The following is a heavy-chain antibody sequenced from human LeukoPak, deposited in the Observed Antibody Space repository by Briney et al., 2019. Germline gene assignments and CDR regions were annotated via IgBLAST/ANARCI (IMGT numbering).Heavy chain of an antibody. CDR3: ARHTTAYWYFDL. Sequence: SETLSLTCTVSGGSISSYYWSWIRQPAGKGLEWIGRIYTSGSTNYNPSLKSRVTMSVDTSKNQYSLKLSSVTAADTAVYYCARHTTAYWYFDLWGRGTLVTVSS. J-gene: IGHJ2*01. CDR2: IYTSGST. V-gene: IGHV4-4*07. D-gene: IGHD4-17*01. CDR1: GGSISSYY.